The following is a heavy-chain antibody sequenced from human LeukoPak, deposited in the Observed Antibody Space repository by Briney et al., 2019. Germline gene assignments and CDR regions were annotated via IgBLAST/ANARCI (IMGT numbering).Heavy chain of an antibody. CDR3: ARIRDGYNDAYDI. J-gene: IGHJ3*02. CDR1: GYTFTNYD. Sequence: ASVKVSCKASGYTFTNYDINWVRQATGQGLEWVGWVNPYSGNTGYAQKFQGRVTITRNTAISTAYMELSSLTSEDTAIYYCARIRDGYNDAYDIWGQGTVVTVPS. CDR2: VNPYSGNT. D-gene: IGHD5-24*01. V-gene: IGHV1-8*03.